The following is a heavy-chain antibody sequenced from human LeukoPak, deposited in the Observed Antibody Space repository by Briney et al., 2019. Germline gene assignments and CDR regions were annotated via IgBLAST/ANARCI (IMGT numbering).Heavy chain of an antibody. Sequence: SGPTLVNPTQTLTLTCSFSGFSLTTAGVGVGWIRQPPGKALEWFAFIFWDDDKRYRPSFKNRLTITKDTSKNQVVLTMTNMDPVDAGTFYCAHSGELGARAFDMWGQGIMVTVSS. V-gene: IGHV2-5*02. D-gene: IGHD4/OR15-4a*01. CDR1: GFSLTTAGVG. J-gene: IGHJ3*02. CDR3: AHSGELGARAFDM. CDR2: IFWDDDK.